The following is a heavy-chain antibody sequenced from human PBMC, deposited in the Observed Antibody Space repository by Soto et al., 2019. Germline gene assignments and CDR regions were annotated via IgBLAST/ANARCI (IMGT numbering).Heavy chain of an antibody. CDR1: GFTFGSSA. V-gene: IGHV1-58*01. CDR2: IVVASGYS. Sequence: LVQSGPDVKKPGTSVKVSCKTSGFTFGSSAVQWVRQVRGQRLEWIGWIVVASGYSNVAQKFQDRVSLTRDLSTNTAFMELSSLTSEESAMYYCAADVIGVAGDLDHWGQGTLVSVSS. D-gene: IGHD6-19*01. J-gene: IGHJ4*02. CDR3: AADVIGVAGDLDH.